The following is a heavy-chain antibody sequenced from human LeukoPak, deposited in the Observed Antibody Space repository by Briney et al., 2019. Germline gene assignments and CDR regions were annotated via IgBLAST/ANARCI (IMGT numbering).Heavy chain of an antibody. Sequence: GGSLRLPCAASGFTFSDYYMSWIRQAPGKGLEWVSYISSSGSTIYYADSVKGRFTISRDNAKNSLYLQMNSLRAEDTAVYYCAREHSSGWYYFDYWGQGTLVTVSS. CDR2: ISSSGSTI. CDR3: AREHSSGWYYFDY. CDR1: GFTFSDYY. V-gene: IGHV3-11*01. J-gene: IGHJ4*02. D-gene: IGHD6-19*01.